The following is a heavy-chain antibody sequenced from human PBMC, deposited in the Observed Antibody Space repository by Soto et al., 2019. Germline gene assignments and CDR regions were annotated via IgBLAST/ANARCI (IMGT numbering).Heavy chain of an antibody. V-gene: IGHV3-33*01. Sequence: GGSLRLSCAASGFTFSSYGMHWVRQAPGKGLEWVAVIWYDGSNKYYADSVKGRFTISRDNSKNTLYLQMNSLRAEDTAVYYCARDVDYEGMAAYSMDVWGQGTTVTVSS. J-gene: IGHJ6*02. CDR1: GFTFSSYG. CDR3: ARDVDYEGMAAYSMDV. CDR2: IWYDGSNK. D-gene: IGHD3-16*01.